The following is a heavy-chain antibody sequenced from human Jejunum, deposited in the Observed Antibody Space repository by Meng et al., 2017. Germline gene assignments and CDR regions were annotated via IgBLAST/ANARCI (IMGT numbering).Heavy chain of an antibody. D-gene: IGHD1-26*01. CDR3: ARDAVGTFDF. CDR2: INHDGTST. CDR1: GFTFTSYW. V-gene: IGHV3-74*01. J-gene: IGHJ2*01. Sequence: EVQLVASVGGLVQPGGSLRLSCAVSGFTFTSYWMHWVRQAPGKGLECISRINHDGTSTLYADSVKGRFTVSRDNAKNTLFLQMNSLRVEDTAVYYCARDAVGTFDFWGRGTLVTVSS.